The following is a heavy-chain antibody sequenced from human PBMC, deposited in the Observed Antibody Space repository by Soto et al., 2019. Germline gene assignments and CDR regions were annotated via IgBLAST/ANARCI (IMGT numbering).Heavy chain of an antibody. Sequence: ASVKVSCKASGYTFTSYDINWVRQATGQGLEWMGWMNPNSGNTGYAQKFQGRVTMTRNTSISTAYMELSSLRSEDTAVYYCARGPEAARRGGYYYYYMDVWGKGTTVTVSS. D-gene: IGHD6-6*01. CDR1: GYTFTSYD. CDR2: MNPNSGNT. CDR3: ARGPEAARRGGYYYYYMDV. J-gene: IGHJ6*03. V-gene: IGHV1-8*01.